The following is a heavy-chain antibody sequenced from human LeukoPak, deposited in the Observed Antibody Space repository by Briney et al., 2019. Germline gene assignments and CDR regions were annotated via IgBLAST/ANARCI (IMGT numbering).Heavy chain of an antibody. D-gene: IGHD2-2*01. V-gene: IGHV4-30-4*01. CDR2: IYHNGNT. Sequence: SQTLSLTCTVSGASTSSVDYYWTWIRQPPGEGLEWIGFIYHNGNTQYNPSLKSAITISIDTSKNQISLTLSSVTAADTAVYYCARVRLEKVRAYYGMDVWGQGTTVTVSS. J-gene: IGHJ6*02. CDR3: ARVRLEKVRAYYGMDV. CDR1: GASTSSVDYY.